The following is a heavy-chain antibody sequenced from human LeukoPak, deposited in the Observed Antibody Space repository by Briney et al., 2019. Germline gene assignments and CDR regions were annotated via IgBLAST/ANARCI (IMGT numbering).Heavy chain of an antibody. V-gene: IGHV1-24*01. Sequence: ASVKVSCKVSVYTLSELPMHWVRQPPGKGLEWMGGFDPDDGETIYAEAFQDRFTMTEDTSTDTAYMELSGLRSDDTAVYYCATLGVGASDGFHFWGQGTLVTDSS. J-gene: IGHJ4*02. CDR1: VYTLSELP. CDR3: ATLGVGASDGFHF. CDR2: FDPDDGET. D-gene: IGHD1-26*01.